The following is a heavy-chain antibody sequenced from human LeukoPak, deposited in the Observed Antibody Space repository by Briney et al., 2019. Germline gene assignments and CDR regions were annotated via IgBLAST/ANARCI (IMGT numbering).Heavy chain of an antibody. Sequence: GGSLRLSCAASGFTFSSYGMHWVRQAPGKGLEWVAFIRYDVSNKYYADSVKGRFTISRDNSKNTLYLQMNSLRAEDTAVYYCARVYGSSWYYYYYYMDVWGKGTTVTVSS. V-gene: IGHV3-30*02. J-gene: IGHJ6*03. CDR2: IRYDVSNK. CDR1: GFTFSSYG. CDR3: ARVYGSSWYYYYYYMDV. D-gene: IGHD6-13*01.